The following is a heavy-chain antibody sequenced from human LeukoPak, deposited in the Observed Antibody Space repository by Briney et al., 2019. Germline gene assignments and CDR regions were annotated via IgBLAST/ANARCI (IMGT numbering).Heavy chain of an antibody. Sequence: ASVKVSCKASGYTFTGYYMHWVRQAPGQGLEWMGWINPNSGGTNYAQKFQGWVTMTRDTSISTAYMELSRLRSDDTAVYYCARASTIFGVVITYNWFDPWGQGTLVTVSS. CDR1: GYTFTGYY. V-gene: IGHV1-2*04. J-gene: IGHJ5*02. D-gene: IGHD3-3*01. CDR2: INPNSGGT. CDR3: ARASTIFGVVITYNWFDP.